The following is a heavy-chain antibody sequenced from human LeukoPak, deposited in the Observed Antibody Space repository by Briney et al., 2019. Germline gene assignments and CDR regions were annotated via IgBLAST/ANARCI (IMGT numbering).Heavy chain of an antibody. V-gene: IGHV4-38-2*02. CDR1: DYSISSGYY. D-gene: IGHD1-26*01. Sequence: SETLSLTCSVSDYSISSGYYWGWVRQPPGKELEWIGSFYHNENTYYRPSLKSRVVISADTSKNQFSLTLTSVTAADTAVYYCASVSVWELATHTGGSFDYWGRGILVTVSS. CDR2: FYHNENT. J-gene: IGHJ4*02. CDR3: ASVSVWELATHTGGSFDY.